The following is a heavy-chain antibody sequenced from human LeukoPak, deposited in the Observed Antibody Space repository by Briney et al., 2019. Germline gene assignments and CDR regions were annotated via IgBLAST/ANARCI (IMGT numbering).Heavy chain of an antibody. D-gene: IGHD4-11*01. V-gene: IGHV4-39*07. CDR3: AKFVTVTNPNWLDP. Sequence: SETLSLTCTVSGGSISSSSYYWGWIRQPPGKGLEWIGSIYYSGSTYYNPSLKSRVTISVDTSKNQFFLKLSSVTAADTAMYYCAKFVTVTNPNWLDPWGQGILVTVSS. J-gene: IGHJ5*02. CDR2: IYYSGST. CDR1: GGSISSSSYY.